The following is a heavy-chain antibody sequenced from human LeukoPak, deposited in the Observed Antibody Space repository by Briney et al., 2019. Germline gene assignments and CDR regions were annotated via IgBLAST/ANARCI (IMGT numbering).Heavy chain of an antibody. Sequence: ASVKVSCKVSGNSLSELSIQWVRQAPGKGLECMGGFDPEEAKMVYAQNFQGRVTMTEDTSTQTAYMELSGLTSDDTAVYYCTTRGGDFWSGFVNWGQGTLVTVSS. CDR1: GNSLSELS. D-gene: IGHD3-3*01. J-gene: IGHJ4*02. V-gene: IGHV1-24*01. CDR2: FDPEEAKM. CDR3: TTRGGDFWSGFVN.